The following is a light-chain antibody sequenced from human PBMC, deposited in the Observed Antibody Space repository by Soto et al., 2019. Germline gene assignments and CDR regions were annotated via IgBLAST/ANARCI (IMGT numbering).Light chain of an antibody. CDR2: DAS. J-gene: IGKJ4*01. Sequence: DIQMTQSPSTLSGSVGDGVTIACRASQTISSWLAWYQQKPGKAPKLLIYDASSLESGVPPRFSGSGSGTEFTLTISSLQPDDFATYYCQQYNSYSPLTFGGGTKVDIK. V-gene: IGKV1-5*01. CDR3: QQYNSYSPLT. CDR1: QTISSW.